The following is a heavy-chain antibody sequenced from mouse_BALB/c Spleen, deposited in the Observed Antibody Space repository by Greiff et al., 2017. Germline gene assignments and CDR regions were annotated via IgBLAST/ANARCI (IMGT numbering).Heavy chain of an antibody. Sequence: EVQLVESGGGLVKPGGSLKLSCAASGFTFSSYAMSWVRQTPEKRLEWVASISSGGSTYYPDSVKGRFTISRDNARNILYLQMSSLRSEDTAMYYCARRTRYYAMDYWGQGTSVTVSS. CDR1: GFTFSSYA. V-gene: IGHV5-6-5*01. CDR3: ARRTRYYAMDY. D-gene: IGHD3-3*01. CDR2: ISSGGST. J-gene: IGHJ4*01.